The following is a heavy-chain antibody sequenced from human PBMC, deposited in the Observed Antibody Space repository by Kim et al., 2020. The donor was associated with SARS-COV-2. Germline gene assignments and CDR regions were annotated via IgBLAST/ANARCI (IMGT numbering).Heavy chain of an antibody. D-gene: IGHD3-10*01. Sequence: LKSRVTLSVDTSKNQFSLKLSSVTAAGTAVYYCAREGYYGSGSYYPHPFDYWGQGTLVTVSS. V-gene: IGHV4-30-2*05. CDR3: AREGYYGSGSYYPHPFDY. J-gene: IGHJ4*02.